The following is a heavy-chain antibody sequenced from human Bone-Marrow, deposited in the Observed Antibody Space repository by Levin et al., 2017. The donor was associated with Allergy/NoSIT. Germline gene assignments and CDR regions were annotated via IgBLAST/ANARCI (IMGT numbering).Heavy chain of an antibody. J-gene: IGHJ5*02. CDR1: GGSISSYY. D-gene: IGHD2-2*01. Sequence: SETLSLTCTVSGGSISSYYWSWIRQPPGKGLEWIGYIYYSGSTNYNPSLKSRVTISVDTSKNQFSLKLSSVTAADTAVYYCARGPEKPISTSCYDILVFPPGGCPKRKVSWFDPWGQGTLVTVSS. CDR2: IYYSGST. V-gene: IGHV4-59*01. CDR3: ARGPEKPISTSCYDILVFPPGGCPKRKVSWFDP.